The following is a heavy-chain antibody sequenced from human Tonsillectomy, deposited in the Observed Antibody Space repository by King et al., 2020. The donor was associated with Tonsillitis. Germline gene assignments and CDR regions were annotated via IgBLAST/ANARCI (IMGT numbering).Heavy chain of an antibody. D-gene: IGHD6-6*01. J-gene: IGHJ4*02. CDR1: GFTFSSYA. Sequence: VQLVESGGGLVQPGGSLRLSCAASGFTFSSYAMSWVRQAPGKGLEWVSAISGSGGSTYYADSVKGRFTISRDNSKNTLYLQMNSLRAEDTAVYYCAKDLSIATRSRGRYFDYWGQGTLVTVSS. V-gene: IGHV3-23*04. CDR2: ISGSGGST. CDR3: AKDLSIATRSRGRYFDY.